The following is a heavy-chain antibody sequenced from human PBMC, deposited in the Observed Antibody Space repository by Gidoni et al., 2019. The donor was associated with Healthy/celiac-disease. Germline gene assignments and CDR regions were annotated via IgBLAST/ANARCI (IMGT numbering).Heavy chain of an antibody. D-gene: IGHD2-2*01. CDR1: GFTFSSYP. CDR2: ISGSGGST. V-gene: IGHV3-23*01. Sequence: EVQLLESGGGLVQPGGSLRLPFAAFGFTFSSYPMSWVRQAPGKGLEWVSAISGSGGSTYYADSVKGRFTISRDNSKNTLYLQMNSLRAEDTAVYYCAKDYCSSTSCWIDYWGQGTLVTVSS. J-gene: IGHJ4*02. CDR3: AKDYCSSTSCWIDY.